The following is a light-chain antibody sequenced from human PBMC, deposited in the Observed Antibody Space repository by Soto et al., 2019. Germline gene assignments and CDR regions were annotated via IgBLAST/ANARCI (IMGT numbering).Light chain of an antibody. J-gene: IGLJ3*02. CDR3: CSDAGSLTWV. CDR2: GAR. CDR1: SSDVGSHNF. V-gene: IGLV2-23*01. Sequence: QSALTQPASVSGSPGQSITISCTGTSSDVGSHNFVSWYQQHPGKAPKLMIYGARERPSGVSNRFSGSKSGNPASLTISGLQAEDEDDYYCCSDAGSLTWVFGGGTKLTVL.